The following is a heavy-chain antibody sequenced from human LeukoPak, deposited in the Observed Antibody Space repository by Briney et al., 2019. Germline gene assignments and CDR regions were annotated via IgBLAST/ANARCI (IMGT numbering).Heavy chain of an antibody. D-gene: IGHD5-24*01. V-gene: IGHV3-74*01. Sequence: GGSLRLSCAASGFTFSSYWMHWVRQAPGKGLVWVSRINSDGTRTSCADSVKGRFTISRDNSKNTLYLQMNSLRAEDTAVYYCAREQSPSGMDVWGQGTTVTVSS. CDR3: AREQSPSGMDV. CDR2: INSDGTRT. J-gene: IGHJ6*02. CDR1: GFTFSSYW.